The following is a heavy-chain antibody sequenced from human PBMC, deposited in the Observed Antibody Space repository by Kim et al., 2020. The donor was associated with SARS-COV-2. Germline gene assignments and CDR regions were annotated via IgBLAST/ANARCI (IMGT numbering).Heavy chain of an antibody. CDR3: ARLPQRIAVADNDY. D-gene: IGHD6-19*01. CDR2: INPNSGGT. CDR1: GYTFTGYY. Sequence: ASVKVSCKASGYTFTGYYMHWVRQAPGQGLEWMGWINPNSGGTNYAQKFQGRVTMTRDTSISTAYMEVSRLRSDDTAVYYCARLPQRIAVADNDYWGQGTLVTVSS. V-gene: IGHV1-2*02. J-gene: IGHJ4*02.